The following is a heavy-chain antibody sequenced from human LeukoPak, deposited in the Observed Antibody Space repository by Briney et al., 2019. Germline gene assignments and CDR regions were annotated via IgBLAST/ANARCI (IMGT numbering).Heavy chain of an antibody. Sequence: GGSLRLSCAASGFTFSSYAMHWVRQAPGKGLEWVAVISYDGSNKYYADSVKGRFTISRDNSKNTLYLQMNSLRAEDTAVYYCATLTMIVVWGQGTLVTVSS. CDR2: ISYDGSNK. V-gene: IGHV3-30-3*01. CDR3: ATLTMIVV. J-gene: IGHJ4*02. CDR1: GFTFSSYA. D-gene: IGHD3-22*01.